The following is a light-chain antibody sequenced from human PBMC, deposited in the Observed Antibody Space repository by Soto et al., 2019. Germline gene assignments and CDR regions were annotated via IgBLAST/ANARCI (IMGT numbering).Light chain of an antibody. CDR1: QSVSSSY. CDR3: QQYGSSPPLT. CDR2: GAS. J-gene: IGKJ4*01. Sequence: EIVLTQSPGTLSLCPGERATLSCRASQSVSSSYLAWYQQKPGQAPRLLIYGASSRATGIPDRFSGSGSGTDFTLTISRLEPEDFAVYYCQQYGSSPPLTFGGGTKVDIK. V-gene: IGKV3-20*01.